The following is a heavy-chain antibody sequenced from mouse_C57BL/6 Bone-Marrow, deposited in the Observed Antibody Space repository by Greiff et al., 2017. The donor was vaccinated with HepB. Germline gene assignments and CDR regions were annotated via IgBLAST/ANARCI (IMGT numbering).Heavy chain of an antibody. Sequence: EVMLVESGGGLVQPKGSLKLSCAASGFSFNTYAMNWVRQAPGKGLEWVARIRSKSNNYATYYADSVKDRFTISRDDSESMLYLQMNNLKTEDTAMYYCVRLSTVVGYYAMDYWGQGTSVTVSS. CDR1: GFSFNTYA. CDR2: IRSKSNNYAT. CDR3: VRLSTVVGYYAMDY. D-gene: IGHD1-1*01. J-gene: IGHJ4*01. V-gene: IGHV10-1*01.